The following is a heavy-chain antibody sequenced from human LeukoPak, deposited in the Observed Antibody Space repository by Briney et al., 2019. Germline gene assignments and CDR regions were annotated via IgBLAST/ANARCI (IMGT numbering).Heavy chain of an antibody. CDR1: GYSISSGYY. CDR3: ARGLVDY. V-gene: IGHV4-38-2*02. CDR2: IYHSGSA. Sequence: SETLSLTCTVSGYSISSGYYWGWIRQPPGKGLEWIGSIYHSGSAYYNPSLKSRVTISVDMSKNQFSLKLSSVTAADTAVYYCARGLVDYWGQGTLVTVSS. J-gene: IGHJ4*02.